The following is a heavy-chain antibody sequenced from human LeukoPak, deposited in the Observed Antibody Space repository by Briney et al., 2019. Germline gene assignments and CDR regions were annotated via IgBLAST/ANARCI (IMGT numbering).Heavy chain of an antibody. J-gene: IGHJ4*03. CDR1: SGSTSRYY. D-gene: IGHD1-26*01. CDR3: AVCSASIALPTTCDY. CDR2: IPYIGST. Sequence: SETLSLTCTDSSGSTSRYYRSWIRQTPGKGLEWIGYIPYIGSTTYNSALKRRLTISVATTMPQSSFILKSVTAADTAVHYFAVCSASIALPTTCDYWGHGILVTVSS. V-gene: IGHV4-59*01.